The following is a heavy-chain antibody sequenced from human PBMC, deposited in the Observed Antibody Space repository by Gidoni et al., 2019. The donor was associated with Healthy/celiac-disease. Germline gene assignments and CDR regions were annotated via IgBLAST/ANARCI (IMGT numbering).Heavy chain of an antibody. D-gene: IGHD2-15*01. CDR2: ISGSGGSP. J-gene: IGHJ4*02. Sequence: EVQLLESGGGWVQTGGSLRLSCAGSGFTYSSHAMRWVRQAPGKGLGWGSAISGSGGSPSYADSVKGRFTISRDTSTNTLYLHMNSLSAEYTAVYYCAKGRRGGGSWPNPFDYWGQGTLVTVSS. CDR3: AKGRRGGGSWPNPFDY. V-gene: IGHV3-23*01. CDR1: GFTYSSHA.